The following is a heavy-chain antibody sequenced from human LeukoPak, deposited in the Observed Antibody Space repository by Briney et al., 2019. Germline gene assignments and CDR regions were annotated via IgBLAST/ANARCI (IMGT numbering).Heavy chain of an antibody. J-gene: IGHJ4*02. Sequence: EASVKVSCKASGGTFSSYAISWVRQAPGQGLEWMGRIIPILGIANYAQKFQGRVTITADKSTSTAYMELSSLSSEDTAVYYCARAFDGSGSCYDYWGQGTLVTVSS. CDR1: GGTFSSYA. CDR3: ARAFDGSGSCYDY. V-gene: IGHV1-69*04. D-gene: IGHD3-10*01. CDR2: IIPILGIA.